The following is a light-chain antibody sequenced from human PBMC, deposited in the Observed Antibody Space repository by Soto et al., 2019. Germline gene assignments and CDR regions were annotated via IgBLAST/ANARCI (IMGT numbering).Light chain of an antibody. CDR2: DGF. J-gene: IGKJ4*01. V-gene: IGKV1-5*01. CDR3: HQYKRYPLT. CDR1: QSINNW. Sequence: DIQLTQSPSTLSASVGDRVTITCRASQSINNWLAWYQQKPGKAPKLVVYDGFNLEGAVPSRFSGSGFGTEFTITISRLHHDDYATYYCHQYKRYPLTFGGGTKVEIK.